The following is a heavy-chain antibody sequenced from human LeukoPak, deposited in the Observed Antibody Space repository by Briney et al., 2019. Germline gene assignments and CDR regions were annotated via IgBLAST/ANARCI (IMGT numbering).Heavy chain of an antibody. CDR3: ARRVITFGGVIGYFDY. CDR1: GGSISSYY. Sequence: SETLSLTCTVSGGSISSYYWSWIRQPPGKGLEWIGYIYYSGSTNYNPSLKSRVTISVDTSKNQFSLKLSSVTAADTAVYYCARRVITFGGVIGYFDYWGQGTLVTVSS. D-gene: IGHD3-16*02. J-gene: IGHJ4*02. CDR2: IYYSGST. V-gene: IGHV4-59*12.